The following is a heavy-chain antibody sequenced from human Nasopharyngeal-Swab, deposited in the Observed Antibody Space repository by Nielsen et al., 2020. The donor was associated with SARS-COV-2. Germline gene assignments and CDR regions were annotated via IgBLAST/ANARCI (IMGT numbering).Heavy chain of an antibody. CDR3: ARVGLVGARYYYGMDV. J-gene: IGHJ6*02. CDR2: INPNSGGT. V-gene: IGHV1-2*02. CDR1: GYTFTGYY. Sequence: ASVKVSCKASGYTFTGYYMHWVRQAPGQGLEWMGWINPNSGGTNYAQKFQGRVTMTRDTSISTAYMELSRLRSDDTAVYYCARVGLVGARYYYGMDVRGQGTTVTVSS. D-gene: IGHD1-26*01.